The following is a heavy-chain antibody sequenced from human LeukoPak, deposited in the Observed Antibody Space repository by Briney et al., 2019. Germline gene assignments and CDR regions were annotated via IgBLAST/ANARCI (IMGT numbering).Heavy chain of an antibody. Sequence: PSVTLTLTCTVSGGSISSYYWSWIRQPPGKGLEWIGYIYYSGSTNYNPSLKSRVTISVDTSKNQFSLKLSSVTAADTAVYYCARHRSSGWYSRRNYYYYMGVWGKGTTVTVSS. CDR3: ARHRSSGWYSRRNYYYYMGV. V-gene: IGHV4-59*08. J-gene: IGHJ6*03. CDR2: IYYSGST. CDR1: GGSISSYY. D-gene: IGHD6-19*01.